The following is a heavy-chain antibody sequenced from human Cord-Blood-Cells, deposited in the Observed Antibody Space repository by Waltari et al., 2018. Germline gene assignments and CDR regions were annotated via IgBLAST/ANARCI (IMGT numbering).Heavy chain of an antibody. D-gene: IGHD6-13*01. V-gene: IGHV3-74*01. CDR3: ARDSAAGYYYYMDV. Sequence: EVQLVESGGGLVQPGGSLRLSCAASGFTFSSYWKHCVRQAPGKGLVWVSRINSDGSSTSYADSVKGRFTISRDNAKNTLYLQMNSLRAEDTAVYYCARDSAAGYYYYMDVWGKGTTVTVSS. CDR1: GFTFSSYW. CDR2: INSDGSST. J-gene: IGHJ6*03.